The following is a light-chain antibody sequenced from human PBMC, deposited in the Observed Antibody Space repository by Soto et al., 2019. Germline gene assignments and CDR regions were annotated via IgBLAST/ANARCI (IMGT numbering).Light chain of an antibody. Sequence: DIQMTQSPSSLSASVGDRVTITCRASQSISSYLNWYQQKPGKAPKLLIYAASSLQSGVPSRFSGSGSGTDFTLTISSLQPEDVATYYSQQSYSTHTFGQGTKLEIK. CDR3: QQSYSTHT. CDR1: QSISSY. J-gene: IGKJ2*01. V-gene: IGKV1-39*01. CDR2: AAS.